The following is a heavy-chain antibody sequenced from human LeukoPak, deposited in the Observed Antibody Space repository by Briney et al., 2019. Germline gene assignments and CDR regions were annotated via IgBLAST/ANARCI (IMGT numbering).Heavy chain of an antibody. V-gene: IGHV4-61*01. D-gene: IGHD1-7*01. J-gene: IGHJ4*02. CDR1: GGSVSSGSYY. Sequence: SETLSLTCTVSGGSVSSGSYYWSWIRQPPGKGLEWIGYIYYSGSTNYNPSLKSRVTISVDTSKNQFSLKLSSVTAAGTAVYYCARDRNYGFDYWGQGTLVTVSS. CDR3: ARDRNYGFDY. CDR2: IYYSGST.